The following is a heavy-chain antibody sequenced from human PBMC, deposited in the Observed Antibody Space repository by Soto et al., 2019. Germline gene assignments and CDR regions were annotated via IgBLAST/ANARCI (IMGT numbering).Heavy chain of an antibody. D-gene: IGHD2-21*01. J-gene: IGHJ4*02. V-gene: IGHV3-30*03. Sequence: QVQLVESGGGVVQPGRSLRLSCAASGVTLSNFGMHWVRQAPGKGLEWVAVISRDGSTMFYADSVKGRFTISRDSSRNTLYLQMNSLRAEDTAVDHCVGEVASGYWGQGTLVTVS. CDR2: ISRDGSTM. CDR3: VGEVASGY. CDR1: GVTLSNFG.